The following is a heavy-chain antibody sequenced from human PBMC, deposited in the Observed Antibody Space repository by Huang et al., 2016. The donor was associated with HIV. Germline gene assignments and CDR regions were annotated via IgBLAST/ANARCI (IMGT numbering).Heavy chain of an antibody. CDR1: GDSINSNTFY. CDR2: IYYSGTK. V-gene: IGHV4-39*02. D-gene: IGHD3-3*01. Sequence: LQESGPGLVGPSETLSLTCAVSGDSINSNTFYWGWIRRPPGKALEWIGSIYYSGTKYYNPARKRRARIAVDASKNRIFLHLRSVTAADTGVYYCARTGVAVSDDPEYFQHWGQGALGTIS. J-gene: IGHJ1*01. CDR3: ARTGVAVSDDPEYFQH.